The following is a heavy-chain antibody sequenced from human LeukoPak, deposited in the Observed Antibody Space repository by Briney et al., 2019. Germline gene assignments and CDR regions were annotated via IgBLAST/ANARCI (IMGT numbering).Heavy chain of an antibody. CDR3: AKDGVQLWGYFDD. Sequence: GGSLRLSCAASGFKFSDHYIDWVRQAPGKGLEWVGRSRNKASSYTTEYAASVEGRFTISRDVSESSLYLQMNSLRAEDTAVYYCAKDGVQLWGYFDDWGQGTLVTVSS. J-gene: IGHJ4*02. V-gene: IGHV3-72*01. CDR2: SRNKASSYTT. D-gene: IGHD5-18*01. CDR1: GFKFSDHY.